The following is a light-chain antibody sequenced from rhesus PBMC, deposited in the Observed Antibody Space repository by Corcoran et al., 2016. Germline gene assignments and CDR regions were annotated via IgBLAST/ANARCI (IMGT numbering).Light chain of an antibody. V-gene: IGLV2-32*01. CDR1: SSDIGDSKY. Sequence: QAALTQPRSVSGSPGQSVTISCTGTSSDIGDSKYVSWYQQHPGTAPKLVIYEVSERPSGVSDRFSGSKSGNTASLTISGLQAEDEADYYWCSYAGTYNYIFGGGSRLTVL. CDR3: CSYAGTYNYI. CDR2: EVS. J-gene: IGLJ1*01.